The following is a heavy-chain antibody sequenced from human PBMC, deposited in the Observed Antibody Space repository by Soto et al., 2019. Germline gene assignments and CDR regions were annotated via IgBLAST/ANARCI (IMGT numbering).Heavy chain of an antibody. Sequence: AASVKVSCKASGYTFTSYDINWVRQATGQGLEWMGWMNPNSGNTGYAQKFQGRVTMTRNTSISTAYMELSSLRSEDTAVYYCARERGASSPFDYWGQGTLVTVSS. CDR3: ARERGASSPFDY. V-gene: IGHV1-8*01. J-gene: IGHJ4*02. CDR1: GYTFTSYD. CDR2: MNPNSGNT. D-gene: IGHD6-19*01.